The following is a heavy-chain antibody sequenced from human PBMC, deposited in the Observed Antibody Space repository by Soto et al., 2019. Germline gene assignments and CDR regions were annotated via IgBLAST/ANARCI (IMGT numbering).Heavy chain of an antibody. CDR1: GFTFSSYA. J-gene: IGHJ4*02. CDR2: ISGSGGST. D-gene: IGHD5-18*01. Sequence: EVQLLESGGGLVQPGGSLRLSCAASGFTFSSYAMSWVRQAPGKGLEWVSAISGSGGSTYYADSVKGRFTISRDNYKNTLYLQMNSLRAEDTAVYYCAKDLGYSYGYGPVDYWGQGTLVTVSS. V-gene: IGHV3-23*01. CDR3: AKDLGYSYGYGPVDY.